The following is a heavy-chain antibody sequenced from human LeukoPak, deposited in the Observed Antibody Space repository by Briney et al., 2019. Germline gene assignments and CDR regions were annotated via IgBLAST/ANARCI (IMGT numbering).Heavy chain of an antibody. CDR1: GFTFSSYN. CDR3: ARDLYYGGSGPLHY. Sequence: GGSLRLSCAASGFTFSSYNMNWVRQAPGKGLEWVSSISSTSSYIYYADSVKGRFTISRDNAKNSLYLQMNSLRAEDTAVYYCARDLYYGGSGPLHYWGQGTLVTVSS. V-gene: IGHV3-21*01. J-gene: IGHJ4*02. D-gene: IGHD3-10*01. CDR2: ISSTSSYI.